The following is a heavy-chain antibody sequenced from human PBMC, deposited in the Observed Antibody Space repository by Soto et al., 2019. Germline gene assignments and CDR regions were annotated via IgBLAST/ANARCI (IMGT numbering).Heavy chain of an antibody. V-gene: IGHV1-18*01. Sequence: QVQLVQSGAEVKKPGASVKVSCKTSGYSFTTYLITWVRQAPGQGLEWMGWISTYNGDTNYAQKLQGRVTMTTDTSTRTAYMELRRVRAVDAAVYYCATTDPRGGWCAPWGHGNLVTVSS. J-gene: IGHJ5*02. CDR3: ATTDPRGGWCAP. CDR2: ISTYNGDT. CDR1: GYSFTTYL. D-gene: IGHD3-10*01.